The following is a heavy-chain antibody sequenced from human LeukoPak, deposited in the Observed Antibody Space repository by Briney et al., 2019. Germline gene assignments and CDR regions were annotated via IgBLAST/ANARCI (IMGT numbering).Heavy chain of an antibody. CDR1: GGSISSSSYY. Sequence: SETLSLTCTVSGGSISSSSYYWGWIRQPPGKGLEWIGSIYYSGSTYYNPSLKSRVTISLDTSKNQFSLNMASVTAADTAVYFCATTWYYDTRGYLFDDWGHGTLVTVSS. CDR2: IYYSGST. D-gene: IGHD3-22*01. V-gene: IGHV4-39*07. CDR3: ATTWYYDTRGYLFDD. J-gene: IGHJ4*01.